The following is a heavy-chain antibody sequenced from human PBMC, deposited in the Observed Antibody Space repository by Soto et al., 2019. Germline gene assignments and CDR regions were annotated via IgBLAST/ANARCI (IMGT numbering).Heavy chain of an antibody. D-gene: IGHD6-6*01. J-gene: IGHJ4*02. CDR2: ISQSGNT. CDR1: SGSFSGYY. CDR3: ARAPKVSGSSQTRPDF. Sequence: SETLSLTCSIYSGSFSGYYCSWIRQPPWKGLEWIGEISQSGNTNYSPSLKSRVSISIDTSKKQFSLNLASVSAADTAVYYCARAPKVSGSSQTRPDFWGQGTLVTFSS. V-gene: IGHV4-34*01.